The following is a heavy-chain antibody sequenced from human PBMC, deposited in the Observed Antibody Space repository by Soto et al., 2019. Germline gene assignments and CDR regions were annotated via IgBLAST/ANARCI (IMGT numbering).Heavy chain of an antibody. D-gene: IGHD2-2*01. CDR1: GGSISSYY. V-gene: IGHV4-59*08. Sequence: SETLSLTCTVSGGSISSYYWSWIRQPPGKGLEWIAYIYYTGSTNYNPSLKSRVTISVNTSKNQFSLKLSSVTAADTAVYFCARHLVPAASVTFDIWGQGTMVTVSS. CDR3: ARHLVPAASVTFDI. J-gene: IGHJ3*02. CDR2: IYYTGST.